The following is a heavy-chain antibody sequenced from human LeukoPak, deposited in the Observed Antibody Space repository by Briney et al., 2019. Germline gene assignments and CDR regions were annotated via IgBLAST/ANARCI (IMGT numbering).Heavy chain of an antibody. V-gene: IGHV1-8*01. CDR2: MNPNSGNT. CDR1: GYTFTSYD. Sequence: ASVKVSCKASGYTFTSYDINWVRQATGQGLEWMGWMNPNSGNTGYAQKFRGRVTMTRNTSISTAYMELSSLRSEDTAVYYCAREGNIQLWFDYYGMDVWGQGTTVTVSS. J-gene: IGHJ6*02. D-gene: IGHD5-18*01. CDR3: AREGNIQLWFDYYGMDV.